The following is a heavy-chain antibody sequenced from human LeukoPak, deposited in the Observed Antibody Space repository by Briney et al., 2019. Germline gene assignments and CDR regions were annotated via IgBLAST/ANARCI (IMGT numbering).Heavy chain of an antibody. V-gene: IGHV3-30-3*01. Sequence: GGSLRLSCAASGLTFSSHAMHWVRQAPGKGLEWVAVVSHDGSDKHYADSVKGRFTISRDNSRNALYLQMNSLRAEDTAVYYCAREPGPGYFDYWGQGTLVTVSS. CDR3: AREPGPGYFDY. D-gene: IGHD1-14*01. CDR2: VSHDGSDK. J-gene: IGHJ4*02. CDR1: GLTFSSHA.